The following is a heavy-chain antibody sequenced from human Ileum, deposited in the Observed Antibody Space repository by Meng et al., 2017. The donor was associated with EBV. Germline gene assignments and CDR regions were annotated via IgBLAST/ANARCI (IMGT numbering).Heavy chain of an antibody. V-gene: IGHV4-39*01. CDR1: GGSISSSNYC. D-gene: IGHD4-17*01. Sequence: HLLPQDAGPGLVKPSETLSLTCSVSGGSISSSNYCWGWIRQPPGKGLEWIQSICYTDYTYYNPSLKSRVTISADKSKNQFSLRLNSLTAADTAVYYCAMGPDYAKTGYWGQGTLVTVSS. CDR2: ICYTDYT. CDR3: AMGPDYAKTGY. J-gene: IGHJ4*02.